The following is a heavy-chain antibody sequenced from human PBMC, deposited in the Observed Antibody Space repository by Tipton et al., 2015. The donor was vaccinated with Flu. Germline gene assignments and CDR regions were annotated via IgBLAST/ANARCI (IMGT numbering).Heavy chain of an antibody. CDR3: ATLPGYCSTTSCPGFGP. D-gene: IGHD2-2*01. J-gene: IGHJ5*02. Sequence: TLSLTCSVSGDSIGSPYYWTWIRQPAGRGLEWIGRMYTSGSTSGTTNYNPSLKGRVTISIDTSKNQFSLRLSSVTAADTAVYYCATLPGYCSTTSCPGFGPWGQGTLVTVSS. CDR2: MYTSGST. CDR1: GDSIGSPYY. V-gene: IGHV4-61*02.